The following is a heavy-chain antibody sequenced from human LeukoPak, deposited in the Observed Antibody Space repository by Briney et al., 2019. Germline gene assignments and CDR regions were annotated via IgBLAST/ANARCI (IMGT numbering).Heavy chain of an antibody. CDR1: GFTFNSYS. J-gene: IGHJ5*02. D-gene: IGHD5-18*01. V-gene: IGHV3-48*01. Sequence: GGSLRLSCAASGFTFNSYSMNWVRQAPGKGLEWVSYISSSSSTIYYADSVKGRFTISRDNAKNSLYLQMNSLRADDTAVYYCGRDGRLIQLWFDPWGQGTLVTVSS. CDR2: ISSSSSTI. CDR3: GRDGRLIQLWFDP.